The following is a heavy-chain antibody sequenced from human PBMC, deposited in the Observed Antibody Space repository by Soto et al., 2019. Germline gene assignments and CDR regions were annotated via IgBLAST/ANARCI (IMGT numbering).Heavy chain of an antibody. D-gene: IGHD3-22*01. CDR3: ARDIDYYDSSGWMTLDY. V-gene: IGHV3-33*01. CDR1: GFTFSHYG. J-gene: IGHJ4*02. Sequence: QAQLVESGGGVVQPGRSLRLSCAASGFTFSHYGMHWVRQAPGKGLEWVAVIWYDGSNKYYADSVKGRFTISRDNSKNTLYLQMNSLRADDTAVYYCARDIDYYDSSGWMTLDYWGQGTLVTVSS. CDR2: IWYDGSNK.